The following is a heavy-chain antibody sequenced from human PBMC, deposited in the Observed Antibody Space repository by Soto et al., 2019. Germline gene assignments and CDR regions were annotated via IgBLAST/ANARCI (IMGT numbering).Heavy chain of an antibody. CDR3: ARDLGSYYGGGYYYGMDV. CDR2: IWYDGRNK. V-gene: IGHV3-33*01. Sequence: QVQLVESGGGVVPPGRSLRLSCAASGFTFSSYGMHWVRQAPGKGLEWVAVIWYDGRNKYYADSVKGRFTISGDNSKNTLYLQMNSLRGEDTAVYYCARDLGSYYGGGYYYGMDVWGHWTTVTVSS. D-gene: IGHD1-26*01. J-gene: IGHJ6*02. CDR1: GFTFSSYG.